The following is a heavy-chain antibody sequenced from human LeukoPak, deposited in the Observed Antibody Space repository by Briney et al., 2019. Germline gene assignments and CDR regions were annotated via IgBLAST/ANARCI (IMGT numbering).Heavy chain of an antibody. J-gene: IGHJ4*02. D-gene: IGHD6-13*01. CDR3: ARQSGPYASRWFDY. V-gene: IGHV4-39*01. CDR1: GDSISSSSYY. CDR2: IYYSGST. Sequence: SETLSLTCTVSGDSISSSSYYWGWLRQPPGKGLEWIGSIYYSGSTFYNPSLESRVTISVDMSQNQFSLKLSSVTAADTAVYYCARQSGPYASRWFDYWGQGTLVTVPS.